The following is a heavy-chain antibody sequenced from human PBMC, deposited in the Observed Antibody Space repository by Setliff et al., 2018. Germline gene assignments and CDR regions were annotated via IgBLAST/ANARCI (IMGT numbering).Heavy chain of an antibody. CDR3: ARQRRWFGPQPIDY. CDR1: GGPFSGYY. V-gene: IGHV4-34*01. Sequence: SETLSLTCAAYGGPFSGYYWSWIHQPPGKGLEWIGSIYYSGSTYYNPSLKSRVNISVDTSKKQFSLKLSSVTAADTAVYYCARQRRWFGPQPIDYWGQGTLVTVSS. J-gene: IGHJ4*02. CDR2: IYYSGST. D-gene: IGHD3-10*01.